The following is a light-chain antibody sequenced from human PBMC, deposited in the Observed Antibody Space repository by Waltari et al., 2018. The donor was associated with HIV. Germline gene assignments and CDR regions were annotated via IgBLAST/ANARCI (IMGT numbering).Light chain of an antibody. CDR1: SSDVGGYNY. V-gene: IGLV2-14*01. Sequence: QSALTQPASVSGSPGQSITISCTGTSSDVGGYNYVSWYQQHPRKAPKLMIYEVSKRPSGVSNRFSGSKSGNTASLTISGLQAEDEADYYCSSYTSSSTLYVFGTGTKVTVL. J-gene: IGLJ1*01. CDR2: EVS. CDR3: SSYTSSSTLYV.